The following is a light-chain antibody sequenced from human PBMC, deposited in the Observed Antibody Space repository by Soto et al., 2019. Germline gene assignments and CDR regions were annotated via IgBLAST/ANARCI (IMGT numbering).Light chain of an antibody. J-gene: IGKJ4*01. V-gene: IGKV3-11*01. CDR1: QSFSSY. CDR2: DAS. CDR3: QQRSSWPRLT. Sequence: EIVLTQSPATLSLSPGQRATLSCRASQSFSSYLAWYRQKPGQAPRLLIYDASNRATGIPARFSGSGSGTDFTLTISSLEPEDFAVYYCQQRSSWPRLTFGGGTKVDI.